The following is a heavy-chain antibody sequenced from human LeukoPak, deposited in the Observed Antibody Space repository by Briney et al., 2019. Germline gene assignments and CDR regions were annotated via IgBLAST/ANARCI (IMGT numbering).Heavy chain of an antibody. V-gene: IGHV4-34*01. D-gene: IGHD3-22*01. CDR3: ARVGGYYYDSSGYRRFDY. J-gene: IGHJ4*02. Sequence: SETLSLTCAVYGGSFSGYYWSWIRQPPGRGLEWIGEINHSGSTNYNPSLKSRVTISVDTSKNQFSLKLSSVTAADTAVYYCARVGGYYYDSSGYRRFDYWGQGTLVTVSS. CDR2: INHSGST. CDR1: GGSFSGYY.